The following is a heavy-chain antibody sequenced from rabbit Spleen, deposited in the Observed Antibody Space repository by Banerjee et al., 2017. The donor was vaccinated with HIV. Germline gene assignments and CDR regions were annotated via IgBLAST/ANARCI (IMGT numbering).Heavy chain of an antibody. J-gene: IGHJ6*01. CDR2: IDPVFGIT. CDR3: ARGSAAMTMVITGYYLSL. D-gene: IGHD2-1*01. CDR1: GFTLSSYY. V-gene: IGHV1S7*01. Sequence: QLLESGGGLVQPGGSLKLSCTASGFTLSSYYMNWVRQAPGKGLEWIGYIDPVFGITYYANWVNGRFSISRENAQNTVLLQMTSLTAADTATYFCARGSAAMTMVITGYYLSLWGPGTLVTVS.